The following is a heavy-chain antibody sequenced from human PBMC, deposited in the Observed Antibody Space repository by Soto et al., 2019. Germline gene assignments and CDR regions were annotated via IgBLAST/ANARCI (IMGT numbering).Heavy chain of an antibody. CDR1: GGTFSSYA. CDR2: IIPIFGTA. Sequence: GASVKVSCKASGGTFSSYAISWVRQAPGQGLEWMGGIIPIFGTANYAQKFQGRVTITADESTSTAYMELSSLRSEDTAVYYCARISVDTAMADYYYYGMDVWGQGTTVTVS. D-gene: IGHD5-18*01. V-gene: IGHV1-69*13. CDR3: ARISVDTAMADYYYYGMDV. J-gene: IGHJ6*02.